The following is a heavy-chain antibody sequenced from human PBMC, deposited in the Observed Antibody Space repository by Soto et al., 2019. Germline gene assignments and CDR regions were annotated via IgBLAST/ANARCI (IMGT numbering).Heavy chain of an antibody. J-gene: IGHJ6*02. V-gene: IGHV3-48*02. CDR3: AREVVRGVILSYYYGMDV. Sequence: PGGSLRLSCVASGFTFSSYSMNWVRQAPGKGLEWVSYISSSSSTIYYADSVKGRFTISRDNAKNSLCLQMNSLRDEDTAVYYCAREVVRGVILSYYYGMDVWGQGTTVTVSS. CDR1: GFTFSSYS. CDR2: ISSSSSTI. D-gene: IGHD3-10*01.